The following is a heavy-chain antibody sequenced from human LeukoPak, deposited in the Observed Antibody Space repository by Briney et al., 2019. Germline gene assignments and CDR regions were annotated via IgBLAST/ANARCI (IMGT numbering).Heavy chain of an antibody. V-gene: IGHV1-46*01. CDR2: INPSGGTT. J-gene: IGHJ5*02. CDR1: GYTFTNYY. D-gene: IGHD3-10*01. CDR3: ARAFGSGSYHNPDH. Sequence: GASVKVSFKSSGYTFTNYYMHWVRQAPGQGLEGMGVINPSGGTTSYTQKLQGRGTMTRDTSTSTVYMELSSLRSEDTPVYYCARAFGSGSYHNPDHWGQGTLVTVSS.